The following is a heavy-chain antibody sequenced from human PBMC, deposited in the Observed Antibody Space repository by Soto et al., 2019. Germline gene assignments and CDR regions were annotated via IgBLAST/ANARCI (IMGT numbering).Heavy chain of an antibody. D-gene: IGHD2-2*01. CDR2: IIPIFGTA. CDR1: GGTFSSYA. CDR3: ARLGYCSSTSCYHTPIDY. Sequence: SSVKFSCKASGGTFSSYAISWVRQAPVQGLEWMGGIIPIFGTANYAQKFQGRVTITADESTSTAYMELSSLRSEDTAVYYCARLGYCSSTSCYHTPIDYWGEGTLVTVSS. J-gene: IGHJ4*02. V-gene: IGHV1-69*13.